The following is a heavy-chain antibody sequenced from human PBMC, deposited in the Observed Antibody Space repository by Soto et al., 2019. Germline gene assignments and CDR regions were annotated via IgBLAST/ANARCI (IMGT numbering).Heavy chain of an antibody. CDR3: AADAGYCSSTSCYNYYYYGMDV. V-gene: IGHV1-58*01. D-gene: IGHD2-2*01. J-gene: IGHJ6*02. CDR2: IVVGSGNT. CDR1: GFTFTSSA. Sequence: GASVKVSCKASGFTFTSSAVEWVRQARGQRLEWIGWIVVGSGNTNYAQKFQERVTITRDRSTSTAYMELSSLRSEDTAVYYCAADAGYCSSTSCYNYYYYGMDVWGQGTTVTVSS.